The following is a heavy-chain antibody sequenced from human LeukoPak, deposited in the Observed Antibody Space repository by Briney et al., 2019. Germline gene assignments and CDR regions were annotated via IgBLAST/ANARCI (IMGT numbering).Heavy chain of an antibody. CDR2: IKEDGGEG. Sequence: GGSLRLSCAASGFTFSRYWMTWVRQAPGKGLEWVANIKEDGGEGYYVDSVKGRFTISRDNSKNTLYLQMNSLRAEDTAVYYCAKDANGVNLAEYFQHWGQGTLVTVSS. D-gene: IGHD4-23*01. CDR1: GFTFSRYW. CDR3: AKDANGVNLAEYFQH. J-gene: IGHJ1*01. V-gene: IGHV3-7*01.